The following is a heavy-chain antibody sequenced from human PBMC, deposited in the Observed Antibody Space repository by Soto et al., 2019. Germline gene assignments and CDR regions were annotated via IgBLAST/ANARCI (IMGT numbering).Heavy chain of an antibody. J-gene: IGHJ4*02. Sequence: GGSLRLSCEASGFAFSSYSITWVRQAPGKGLEYVSGITRSADLSFYADSVRGRFTVSRDNSKNTAYLQMNSLRVEDTAVYYCAKWSGFGDLWGQGALVTVSS. CDR2: ITRSADLS. V-gene: IGHV3-23*01. CDR3: AKWSGFGDL. D-gene: IGHD3-10*01. CDR1: GFAFSSYS.